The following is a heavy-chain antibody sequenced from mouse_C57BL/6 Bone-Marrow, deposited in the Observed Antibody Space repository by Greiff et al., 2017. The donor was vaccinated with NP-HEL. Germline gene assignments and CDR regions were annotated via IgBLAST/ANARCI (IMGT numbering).Heavy chain of an antibody. CDR1: GFTFSDYY. D-gene: IGHD1-1*01. CDR3: ARQGSSLYYAMDY. J-gene: IGHJ4*01. CDR2: ISNGGGST. Sequence: EVQGVESGGGLVQPGGSLKLSCAASGFTFSDYYMYWVRQTPEKRLEWVAYISNGGGSTYYPDTVKGRFTISRDNAKNTLYLQMSRLKSEDTAMYYCARQGSSLYYAMDYWGQGTSVTVSS. V-gene: IGHV5-12*01.